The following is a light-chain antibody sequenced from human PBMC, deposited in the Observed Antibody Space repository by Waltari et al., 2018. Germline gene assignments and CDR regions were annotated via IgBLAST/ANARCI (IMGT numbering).Light chain of an antibody. CDR2: RNN. V-gene: IGLV1-47*01. J-gene: IGLJ1*01. Sequence: QSVLTQPPSASGTPGQRVSISCSGSHANPWRNYLYWYQQFPGMAPKLLIYRNNQRPSGVPDRFSGSKFGTSASLAISGLRSEDEAVYYCASWDDSHYVFGTGTKVTVL. CDR3: ASWDDSHYV. CDR1: HANPWRNY.